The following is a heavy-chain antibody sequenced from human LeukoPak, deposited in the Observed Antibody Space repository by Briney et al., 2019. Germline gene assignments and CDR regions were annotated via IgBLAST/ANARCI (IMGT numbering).Heavy chain of an antibody. V-gene: IGHV1-18*01. CDR3: ARARGGSSTWYGDFDY. CDR1: GYTFTSYG. Sequence: GASVKVSCKASGYTFTSYGISWVRQAPGQGLEWMGWISAYNGNTNYAQKLQGRVTMTTDTSTSTAYMELRSLRSDDTAVYYCARARGGSSTWYGDFDYWGQGTLVTVSS. D-gene: IGHD6-13*01. J-gene: IGHJ4*02. CDR2: ISAYNGNT.